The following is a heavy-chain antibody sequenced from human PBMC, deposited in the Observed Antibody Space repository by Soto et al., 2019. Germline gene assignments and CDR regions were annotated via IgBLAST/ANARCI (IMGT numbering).Heavy chain of an antibody. V-gene: IGHV3-30-3*01. J-gene: IGHJ4*02. Sequence: GGSLRLSCAASGFTFSSYAMHWVRQAPGKGLEWVAVISYDGSNKYYADSVKGRFTISRDNSKNTLYLQMNSLRTEDTAVYYCTRQRLGIPVASAIDYWGQGSLVTVSS. CDR1: GFTFSSYA. D-gene: IGHD6-19*01. CDR2: ISYDGSNK. CDR3: TRQRLGIPVASAIDY.